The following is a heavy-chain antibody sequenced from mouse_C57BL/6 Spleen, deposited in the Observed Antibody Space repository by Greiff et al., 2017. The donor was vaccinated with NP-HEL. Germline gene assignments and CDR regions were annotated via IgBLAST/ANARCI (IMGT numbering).Heavy chain of an antibody. Sequence: QVQLQQSGAELARPGASVKLSCKASGYTFTSYGISWVKQRTGQGLEWIGEIYPRSGNTYYNEKFKGKATLTADKSASTAYMELRSLTSEDSAVYFCARQGLLRFDYWGQGTTLTVSS. V-gene: IGHV1-81*01. CDR1: GYTFTSYG. CDR2: IYPRSGNT. CDR3: ARQGLLRFDY. J-gene: IGHJ2*01. D-gene: IGHD1-1*01.